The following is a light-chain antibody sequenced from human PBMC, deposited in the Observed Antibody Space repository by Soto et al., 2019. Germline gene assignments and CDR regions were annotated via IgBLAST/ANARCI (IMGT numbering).Light chain of an antibody. V-gene: IGLV2-14*01. Sequence: QSVLTQPASVSGSPGQSITISCTGTSSDVGGYNYVSWYQQHPGTAPKLMIYDVSNRPSGVSNRFFGSKSGNTASLTISGLQAEDEADYYCSAYTITSTLVFGTGTKLTVL. J-gene: IGLJ1*01. CDR1: SSDVGGYNY. CDR2: DVS. CDR3: SAYTITSTLV.